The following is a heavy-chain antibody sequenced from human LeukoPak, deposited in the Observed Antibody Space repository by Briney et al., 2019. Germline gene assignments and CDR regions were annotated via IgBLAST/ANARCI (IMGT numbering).Heavy chain of an antibody. CDR1: GDSSSSYY. CDR3: ASSGGATRSGYYHMDV. Sequence: SSETLSLTCTVSGDSSSSYYWSWIRQPAGRGLEWIGRIYSSGNTNYNPSLQSRVIMSVDMSKNQFSLKLSSVTAADTAVYYYASSGGATRSGYYHMDVWGKGTTVTVSS. J-gene: IGHJ6*03. CDR2: IYSSGNT. V-gene: IGHV4-4*07. D-gene: IGHD1-26*01.